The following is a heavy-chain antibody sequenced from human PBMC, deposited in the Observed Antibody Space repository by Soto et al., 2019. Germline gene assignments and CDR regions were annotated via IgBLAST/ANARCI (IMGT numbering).Heavy chain of an antibody. CDR3: ARSPGISTSLEISYYYYYGMDV. D-gene: IGHD2-2*01. CDR1: GGTFGSYA. J-gene: IGHJ6*02. V-gene: IGHV1-69*01. Sequence: QVQLVQSGAEVKKPGSSVKVSCKASGGTFGSYAISWVRQAPGQGLEWMGGIIPIPGTANYAQKFQGRVTIAADESTSTAYMELSSLRSEDTAVYYCARSPGISTSLEISYYYYYGMDVWGQGTTVTFSS. CDR2: IIPIPGTA.